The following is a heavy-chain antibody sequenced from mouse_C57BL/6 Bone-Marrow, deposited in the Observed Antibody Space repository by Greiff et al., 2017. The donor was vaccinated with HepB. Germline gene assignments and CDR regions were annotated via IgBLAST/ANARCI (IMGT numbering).Heavy chain of an antibody. D-gene: IGHD1-1*01. CDR3: ATSTVVLYYFDY. Sequence: VQLVESGAELAKPGASVKLSCKASGYTFTSYWMHWVKQRPGQGLEWIGYINPSSGYTKYNQKFKDKATLTADKSSSTAYMQLSSLTYENSAVYYCATSTVVLYYFDYWGQGTTLTVSS. V-gene: IGHV1-7*01. CDR1: GYTFTSYW. J-gene: IGHJ2*01. CDR2: INPSSGYT.